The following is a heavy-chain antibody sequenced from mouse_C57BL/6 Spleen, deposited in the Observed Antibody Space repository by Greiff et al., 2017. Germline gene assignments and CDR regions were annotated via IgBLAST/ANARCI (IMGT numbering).Heavy chain of an antibody. CDR2: IDPENGDT. CDR1: GFNIKDDY. D-gene: IGHD3-2*02. Sequence: EVQLQQSGAELVRPGASVKLSCTASGFNIKDDYMHWVKQRPEQGLEWIGWIDPENGDTEYASKFQGKATITADTSSNTAYLQLSSLTSEDTAVYYCTTLGQLRLRGAYWGQGTLVTVSA. V-gene: IGHV14-4*01. CDR3: TTLGQLRLRGAY. J-gene: IGHJ3*01.